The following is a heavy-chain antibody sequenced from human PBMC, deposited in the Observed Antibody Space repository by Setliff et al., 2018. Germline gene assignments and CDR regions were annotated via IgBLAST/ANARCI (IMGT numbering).Heavy chain of an antibody. CDR1: GFTFSMYW. CDR2: INSDGSNM. D-gene: IGHD6-19*01. CDR3: ARAGIALATPKEYFHYYYMDV. V-gene: IGHV3-74*01. J-gene: IGHJ6*03. Sequence: PGESLKISCAASGFTFSMYWMHWVRQAPGKGLVWVSRINSDGSNMIYVDSVKGRFTVSRDNAKNTVYLQMNSLRAEDTGVYFCARAGIALATPKEYFHYYYMDVWGKGTTVTVSS.